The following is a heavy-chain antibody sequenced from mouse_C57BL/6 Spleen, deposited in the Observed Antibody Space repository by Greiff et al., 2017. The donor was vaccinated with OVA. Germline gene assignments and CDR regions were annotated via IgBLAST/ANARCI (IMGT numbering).Heavy chain of an antibody. V-gene: IGHV5-6*01. CDR1: GFTFSSYG. CDR3: ARGGAQAPMDY. Sequence: EVHLVESGGDLVKPGGSLKLSCAASGFTFSSYGMSWVRQTPDKRLEWVATISSGGSYTYYPDSVKGRFTISRDNAKNTLYLQMSSLKSEDTAMYYCARGGAQAPMDYWGQGTSVTVSS. CDR2: ISSGGSYT. D-gene: IGHD3-2*02. J-gene: IGHJ4*01.